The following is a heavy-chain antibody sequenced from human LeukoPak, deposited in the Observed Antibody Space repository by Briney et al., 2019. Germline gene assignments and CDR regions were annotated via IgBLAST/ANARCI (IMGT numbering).Heavy chain of an antibody. CDR2: INQDGSEK. CDR1: GFTFSKSW. J-gene: IGHJ4*02. Sequence: GGPLRLSCRDSGFTFSKSWMTWVRQPPGKGLEWVANINQDGSEKYYGDSVKGRFTISRDNAKNSLYLQMNSLRAEDTAVYYCASTVTATRAFDYWGQGTLVTVSS. V-gene: IGHV3-7*01. CDR3: ASTVTATRAFDY. D-gene: IGHD2-21*02.